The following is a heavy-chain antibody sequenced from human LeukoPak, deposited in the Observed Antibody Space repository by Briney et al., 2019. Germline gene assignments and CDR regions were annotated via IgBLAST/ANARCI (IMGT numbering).Heavy chain of an antibody. D-gene: IGHD3-22*01. V-gene: IGHV3-48*02. CDR2: ISSSSSTI. Sequence: GGSLRPSCAASGFTFSSYSMNWVRQAPGKGLEWVSYISSSSSTIYYADSVKGRFTISRDNAKNSLYLQMNSLRDEDTAVYYCARDSGYYYDSSGYSDYWGQGTLVTVSS. CDR3: ARDSGYYYDSSGYSDY. CDR1: GFTFSSYS. J-gene: IGHJ4*02.